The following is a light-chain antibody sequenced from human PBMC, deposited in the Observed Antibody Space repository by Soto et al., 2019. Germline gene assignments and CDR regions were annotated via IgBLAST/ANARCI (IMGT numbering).Light chain of an antibody. CDR2: GAS. CDR1: QSVSSSY. J-gene: IGKJ2*01. CDR3: QQYGSSLFF. Sequence: EIVLTQSPGTLSLSPGERATLSCRASQSVSSSYLAWYQQKPGQAPRLLIYGASSRATGIPDRFSGSGSGTDFTLTISRLEPEDFAVYYCQQYGSSLFFFGQGTKLEIK. V-gene: IGKV3-20*01.